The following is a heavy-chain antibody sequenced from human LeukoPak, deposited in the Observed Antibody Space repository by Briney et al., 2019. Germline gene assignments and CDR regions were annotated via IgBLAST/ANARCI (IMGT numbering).Heavy chain of an antibody. J-gene: IGHJ5*02. CDR3: ARDPTAAGKGAWFDP. D-gene: IGHD6-13*01. CDR2: IYYSGST. V-gene: IGHV4-39*02. Sequence: SETLSLTCTVSGGSISSSGYYWGWIRQPPGKGLEWIGSIYYSGSTYYNPSLKSRVTISVDTSKNQFSLKLSSVAAADTAVYYCARDPTAAGKGAWFDPWGQGTLVTDSS. CDR1: GGSISSSGYY.